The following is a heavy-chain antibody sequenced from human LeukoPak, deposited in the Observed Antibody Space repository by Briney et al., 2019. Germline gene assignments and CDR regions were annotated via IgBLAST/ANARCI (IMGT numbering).Heavy chain of an antibody. J-gene: IGHJ4*02. CDR2: IKQDGSEK. CDR3: ARDFWGSSFDY. V-gene: IGHV3-7*01. Sequence: PGGSLRLSCAASGVTFSSYWMSWVRQAPGKGLEWVGNIKQDGSEKYYVDSVKGRFTISRDNAKNSLYLQMNSLRAEDTAVYYCARDFWGSSFDYWGQGTLVTVSS. CDR1: GVTFSSYW. D-gene: IGHD3-16*01.